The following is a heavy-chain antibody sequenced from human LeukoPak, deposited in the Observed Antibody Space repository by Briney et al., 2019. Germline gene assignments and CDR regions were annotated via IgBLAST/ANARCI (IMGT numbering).Heavy chain of an antibody. J-gene: IGHJ4*02. Sequence: ASVKVSCKASGYTFTSYGISWVRPAPGQGLEWMGWISAYNGNTNYAQKLQGRVTMTTDTSTSTAYMELRSLRSDDTAVYYCARDHGIAAAGPFDYWGQGTLVTVSS. V-gene: IGHV1-18*01. CDR3: ARDHGIAAAGPFDY. D-gene: IGHD6-13*01. CDR2: ISAYNGNT. CDR1: GYTFTSYG.